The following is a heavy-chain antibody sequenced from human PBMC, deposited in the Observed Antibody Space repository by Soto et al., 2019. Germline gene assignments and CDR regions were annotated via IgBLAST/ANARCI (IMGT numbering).Heavy chain of an antibody. CDR1: GYTFTSYY. Sequence: QVQLVQSGAEVKKPGASVKVSCKASGYTFTSYYMHWVRQAPGQGLEWMGIINPSGGSTSYAQKFAGKGHIARGTAPKIVYRGPSSRRSEDTAGELWASGGGGGAFDIWGQGTMVTVSS. D-gene: IGHD3-10*01. CDR2: INPSGGST. V-gene: IGHV1-46*01. CDR3: ASGGGGGAFDI. J-gene: IGHJ3*02.